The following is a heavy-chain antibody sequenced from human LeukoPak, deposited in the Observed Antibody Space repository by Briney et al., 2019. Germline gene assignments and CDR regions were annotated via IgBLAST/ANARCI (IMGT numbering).Heavy chain of an antibody. Sequence: GGSLRLSCAASGFTFDDYAMHWVRQAPGKGLEWVSGISWNSGSIGYADSVKGRFTISRDNAKNSLYLQMNSLRAEDTAVYYCVSLGAFDIWGQGTMVTVSS. CDR3: VSLGAFDI. D-gene: IGHD7-27*01. J-gene: IGHJ3*02. CDR1: GFTFDDYA. V-gene: IGHV3-9*01. CDR2: ISWNSGSI.